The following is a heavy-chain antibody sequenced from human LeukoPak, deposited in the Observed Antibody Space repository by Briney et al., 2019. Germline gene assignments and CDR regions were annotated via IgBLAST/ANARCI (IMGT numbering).Heavy chain of an antibody. CDR3: ARDRIMITFGGVSDY. V-gene: IGHV3-21*01. CDR2: ISSSSSYI. J-gene: IGHJ4*02. Sequence: GGSLRLSCAVSGFTFSSYSMTWVRQAPGKGLEWVSSISSSSSYIYYADSVKGRFTISRDNAKNSLYLQMNSLRAEDTAVYYCARDRIMITFGGVSDYWGQGTLVTVSS. D-gene: IGHD3-16*01. CDR1: GFTFSSYS.